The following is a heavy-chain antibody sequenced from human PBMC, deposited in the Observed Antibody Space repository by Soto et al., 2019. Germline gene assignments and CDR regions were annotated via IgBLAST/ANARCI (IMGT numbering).Heavy chain of an antibody. Sequence: EVQLVESGGGLVQPGGSLRLSCAASGFTVSSNYMSWVRQAPGKGLEWVSVIYSGGSTYYADSVKGRFTISRDNSKNTLYLQMNSLRAEDTAVYYCARYCISTSCHTDAFDIWGQGTMVTVSS. CDR1: GFTVSSNY. CDR3: ARYCISTSCHTDAFDI. D-gene: IGHD2-2*01. V-gene: IGHV3-66*01. J-gene: IGHJ3*02. CDR2: IYSGGST.